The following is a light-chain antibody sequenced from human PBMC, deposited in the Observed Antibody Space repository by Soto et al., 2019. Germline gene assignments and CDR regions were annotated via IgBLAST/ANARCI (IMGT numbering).Light chain of an antibody. CDR1: SSDVGGYNY. J-gene: IGLJ2*01. CDR3: SSYTSSSTTV. CDR2: DVS. Sequence: QSVLTQPASVSGSPGQSITISCTGTSSDVGGYNYVSWYQQHPGKAPKLMIYDVSNRPSGVSNRFSGSKSGNTASLTISGLQAEDEADYYCSSYTSSSTTVFGGGTQL. V-gene: IGLV2-14*01.